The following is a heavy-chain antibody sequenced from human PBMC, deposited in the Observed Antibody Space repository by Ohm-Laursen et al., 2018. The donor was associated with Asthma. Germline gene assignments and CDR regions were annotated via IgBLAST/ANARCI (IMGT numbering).Heavy chain of an antibody. J-gene: IGHJ4*02. CDR2: LFPDGRRT. CDR1: GFTFSSYW. CDR3: ARGNLEGLQ. Sequence: SLRLSCAASGFTFSSYWMGWVRQRPGGGLVWISHLFPDGRRTNYADSVKGRFTISRDDAKNTLYLQMNSLRADDTAVYYCARGNLEGLQWGQGTLVTVSS. D-gene: IGHD5-24*01. V-gene: IGHV3-74*01.